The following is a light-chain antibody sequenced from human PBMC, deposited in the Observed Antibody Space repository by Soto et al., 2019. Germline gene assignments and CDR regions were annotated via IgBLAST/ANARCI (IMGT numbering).Light chain of an antibody. V-gene: IGKV1-5*03. Sequence: DIQMTQSPSTLSASVGDRVTITCRASQSVSSWVAWYQQKPGKAPKLLIFKASILQGGVPSRFSGGGSGAEFPLTISSLQPHDFATYYCQPSACYSSLTFHGGTKVEIK. CDR3: QPSACYSSLT. CDR1: QSVSSW. J-gene: IGKJ4*01. CDR2: KAS.